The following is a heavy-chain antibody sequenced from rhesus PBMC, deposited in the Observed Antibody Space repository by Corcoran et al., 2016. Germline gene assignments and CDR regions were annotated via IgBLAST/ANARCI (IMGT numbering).Heavy chain of an antibody. D-gene: IGHD4-29*01. Sequence: QVQLQESGPGLVKPSETLSLPCDVSGSSIRRGYCGRWIRQPPGKGLEWIGYIGGSSGSTNYNPSLKSRVTMSKDTSKNQCALKLSSVTAADTAVYYCARDLGYGSSPYFDYWGQGVLVTVSS. CDR2: IGGSSGST. CDR3: ARDLGYGSSPYFDY. V-gene: IGHV4-127*01. CDR1: GSSIRRGYC. J-gene: IGHJ4*01.